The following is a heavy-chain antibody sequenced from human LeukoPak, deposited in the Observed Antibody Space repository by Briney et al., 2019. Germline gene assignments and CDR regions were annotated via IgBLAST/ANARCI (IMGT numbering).Heavy chain of an antibody. V-gene: IGHV3-23*01. J-gene: IGHJ4*02. CDR1: GFTFRSYA. CDR2: SGSGGDT. Sequence: GGSLRLSSAPSGFTFRSYAMSWVRQAPGKGLGWVSVSGSGGDTYYVDSVKGRFTISRDNSKNTLYLQMNSLRAEDTAVYYCAKARGGTYRTYYFDYWGQGTLVTVSS. D-gene: IGHD1-26*01. CDR3: AKARGGTYRTYYFDY.